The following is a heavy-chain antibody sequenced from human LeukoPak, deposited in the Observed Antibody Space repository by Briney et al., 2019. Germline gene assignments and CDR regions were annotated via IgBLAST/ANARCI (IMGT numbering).Heavy chain of an antibody. Sequence: GGSLRLSCAASQFTFSNYGMAWVRQAPGKGLEWVSAITGSGGTTYYADSVKGRFTISRDNAKNSLYLQMNSLRAEDTAVYYCARKSPYMDVWGKGTTVTVSS. CDR2: ITGSGGTT. V-gene: IGHV3-23*01. J-gene: IGHJ6*03. CDR1: QFTFSNYG. CDR3: ARKSPYMDV.